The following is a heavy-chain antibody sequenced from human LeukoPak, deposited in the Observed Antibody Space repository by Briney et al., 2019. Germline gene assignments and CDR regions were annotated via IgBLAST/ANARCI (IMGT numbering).Heavy chain of an antibody. CDR3: ATLYGSGTTEDYFDY. CDR2: INHSGST. Sequence: PSETLSLTCAVYGGSFSGYYWSWIRQPPGKGLEWIGEINHSGSTNYNPSLKSRVTISVDTSKNQFSLKLSSVTAADTVVYYCATLYGSGTTEDYFDYWGQGTLVTVSS. D-gene: IGHD3-10*01. V-gene: IGHV4-34*01. CDR1: GGSFSGYY. J-gene: IGHJ4*02.